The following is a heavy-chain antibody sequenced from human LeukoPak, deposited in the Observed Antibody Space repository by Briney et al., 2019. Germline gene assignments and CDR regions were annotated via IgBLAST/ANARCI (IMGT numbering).Heavy chain of an antibody. CDR1: GGSISSSNYY. D-gene: IGHD3-10*01. CDR2: IYYSGTT. J-gene: IGHJ4*02. CDR3: ARSGLYGSGTPPFDY. Sequence: SETLSLTCTVSGGSISSSNYYWGWVRQPPGKGLEWIGSIYYSGTTYYNPSLKSRVTISVDTSKNQFSLKLSSVTAADTAVYYCARSGLYGSGTPPFDYWGQGILVTVSS. V-gene: IGHV4-39*07.